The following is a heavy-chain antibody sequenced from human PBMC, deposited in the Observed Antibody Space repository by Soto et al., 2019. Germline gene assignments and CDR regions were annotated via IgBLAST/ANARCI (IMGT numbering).Heavy chain of an antibody. Sequence: SETLSLTCRVSGSSITNSFYWGWIRQSPEKGLEWIGSISHTGRASYNPSLKSRVSISVDTSKNQFSLTLTSVTAADTAVYYCARDPANLALAVAYFDSWGQGTLVTVSS. CDR3: ARDPANLALAVAYFDS. CDR1: GSSITNSFY. D-gene: IGHD2-15*01. CDR2: ISHTGRA. J-gene: IGHJ4*02. V-gene: IGHV4-38-2*02.